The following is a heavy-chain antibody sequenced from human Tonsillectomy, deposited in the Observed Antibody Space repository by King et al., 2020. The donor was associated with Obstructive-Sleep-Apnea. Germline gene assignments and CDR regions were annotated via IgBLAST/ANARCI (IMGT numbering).Heavy chain of an antibody. Sequence: VQLVESGGGLVKPGGSLRLSCAASGLSFSSYLMNWVRQAPGKGLEWVSSISSTSTYIHYADSVKGRYTISRDNAKNSLYLQMNSLRVEDTAVSYCASQAHPGIAATVTLDWRQCTLVTVSS. D-gene: IGHD6-13*01. CDR2: ISSTSTYI. CDR1: GLSFSSYL. CDR3: ASQAHPGIAATVTLD. V-gene: IGHV3-21*01. J-gene: IGHJ1*01.